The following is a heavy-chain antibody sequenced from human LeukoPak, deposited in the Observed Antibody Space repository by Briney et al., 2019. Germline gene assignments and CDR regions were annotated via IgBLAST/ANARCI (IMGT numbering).Heavy chain of an antibody. CDR3: ARLSYGDYRTTSFDY. D-gene: IGHD4-17*01. CDR1: GFTFSNAW. CDR2: IKQDGSEK. Sequence: GGSLRLSCAASGFTFSNAWMSWVRQAPGKGLEWVANIKQDGSEKYYVDSVKGRFTISRDNAKNSLYLQMNSLRAEDTAVYYCARLSYGDYRTTSFDYWGQGTLVTVSS. J-gene: IGHJ4*02. V-gene: IGHV3-7*01.